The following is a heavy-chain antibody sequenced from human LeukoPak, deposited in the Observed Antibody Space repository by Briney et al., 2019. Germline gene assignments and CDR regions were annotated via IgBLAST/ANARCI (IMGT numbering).Heavy chain of an antibody. J-gene: IGHJ6*02. CDR3: ARDSRYCGGDCYVAYYYGMDV. D-gene: IGHD2-21*02. CDR1: GGSFSGYY. CDR2: INHSGST. Sequence: PSETLSLTCAVYGGSFSGYYWSWIRQPPGKGLEWIGEINHSGSTNYNPSLKSRVTISVDTSKNQSSLKLSSVTAADTAVYYCARDSRYCGGDCYVAYYYGMDVWGQGTTVTVSS. V-gene: IGHV4-34*01.